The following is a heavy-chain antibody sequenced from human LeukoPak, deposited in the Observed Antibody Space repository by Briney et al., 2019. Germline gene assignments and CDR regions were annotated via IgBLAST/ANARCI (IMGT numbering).Heavy chain of an antibody. CDR2: IRYDGSNK. Sequence: PGGSLRLSCAASGFSFSTYWMSWVRQAPGKGLEWVAFIRYDGSNKYYADSVKGRFTISRDNSKNTLYLQMNSLRAEDTAVYYCAKDTPTAFKKQPDYYFDYWGQGTLVTVSS. V-gene: IGHV3-30*02. CDR3: AKDTPTAFKKQPDYYFDY. D-gene: IGHD1/OR15-1a*01. J-gene: IGHJ4*02. CDR1: GFSFSTYW.